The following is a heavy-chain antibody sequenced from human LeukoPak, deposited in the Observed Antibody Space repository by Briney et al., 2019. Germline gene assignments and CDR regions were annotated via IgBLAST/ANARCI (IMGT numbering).Heavy chain of an antibody. CDR1: GFTFSSYP. J-gene: IGHJ4*02. V-gene: IGHV3-30-3*01. D-gene: IGHD2-21*02. Sequence: GGSLRLSCAASGFTFSSYPMHWVRQAPGLGLQWVAVISHDGSNIYYEDSVKGRFTISRDNSKSTLYLHLNIPRPEDTAVYYCTRSVVTTADFDYWGQGTLVTVSS. CDR3: TRSVVTTADFDY. CDR2: ISHDGSNI.